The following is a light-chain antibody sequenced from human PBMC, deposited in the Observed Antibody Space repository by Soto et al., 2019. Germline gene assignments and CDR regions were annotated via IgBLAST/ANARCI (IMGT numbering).Light chain of an antibody. CDR3: SSLTTSFTYV. Sequence: SALTQPASVSGPPGQSVAISCTGTSSDVGAYNYVSWYQQHPGKAPKLLLSEVSNRPSGVSDRFSGSKSGNTASLTISGLQAEDEADYYCSSLTTSFTYVFGTGTKVTVL. CDR1: SSDVGAYNY. CDR2: EVS. V-gene: IGLV2-14*01. J-gene: IGLJ1*01.